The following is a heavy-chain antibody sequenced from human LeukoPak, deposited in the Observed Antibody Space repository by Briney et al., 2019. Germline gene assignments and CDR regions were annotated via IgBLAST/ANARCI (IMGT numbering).Heavy chain of an antibody. Sequence: PSETLSLTCTVSGGSISSSSYYWGWIRQPPGKGLEWIGSIYYSGSTYYNASLKSRVTISVDTSKNQFSLKLSSVTAADTAVYYCARFPYYYDNRGDYWGQGTLVTVSS. CDR2: IYYSGST. D-gene: IGHD3-22*01. CDR3: ARFPYYYDNRGDY. CDR1: GGSISSSSYY. V-gene: IGHV4-39*07. J-gene: IGHJ4*02.